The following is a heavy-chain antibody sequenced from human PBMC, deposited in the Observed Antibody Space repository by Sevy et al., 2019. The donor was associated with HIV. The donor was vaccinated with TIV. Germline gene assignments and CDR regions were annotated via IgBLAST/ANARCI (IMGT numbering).Heavy chain of an antibody. D-gene: IGHD2-15*01. CDR3: ARTGIGISGLTGAMDV. CDR2: ISSRGTTL. J-gene: IGHJ6*02. V-gene: IGHV3-48*03. Sequence: GGSLRLSCAASGFSFTSYEINWVRQAPGKGLEWVSYISSRGTTLYYADSVKGRLTISRANAKNSLFLQMNSLRADDTAVYYCARTGIGISGLTGAMDVWGHGTTVTVSS. CDR1: GFSFTSYE.